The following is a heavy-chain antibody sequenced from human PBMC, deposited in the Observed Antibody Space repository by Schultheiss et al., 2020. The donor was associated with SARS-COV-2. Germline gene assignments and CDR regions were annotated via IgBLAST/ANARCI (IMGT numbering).Heavy chain of an antibody. CDR3: ARRKREWLDHGVDY. D-gene: IGHD6-19*01. CDR2: IYHSGST. V-gene: IGHV4-30-2*01. CDR1: GGSISSGGYS. J-gene: IGHJ4*02. Sequence: SETLSLTCAVSGGSISSGGYSWSWIRQPPGKGLEWIGYIYHSGSTYYNPSLKSRVTISVDTSKNQFSLKLSSVTAADTAVYYCARRKREWLDHGVDYWGQGTLVTVSS.